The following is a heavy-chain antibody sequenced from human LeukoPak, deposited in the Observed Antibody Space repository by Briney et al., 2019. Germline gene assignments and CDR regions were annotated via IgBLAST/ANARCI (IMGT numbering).Heavy chain of an antibody. J-gene: IGHJ3*02. V-gene: IGHV1-2*02. D-gene: IGHD1-26*01. CDR2: INPNSGGT. CDR1: GYTFTSYY. Sequence: ASVKVSCKASGYTFTSYYMHWVRQAPGQGLEWMGWINPNSGGTNYAQKFQGRVTMTRDTSISTAYMELSRLRSDDTAVYYCARPFRSGSYYGTTSAFDIWGQGTMVTVSS. CDR3: ARPFRSGSYYGTTSAFDI.